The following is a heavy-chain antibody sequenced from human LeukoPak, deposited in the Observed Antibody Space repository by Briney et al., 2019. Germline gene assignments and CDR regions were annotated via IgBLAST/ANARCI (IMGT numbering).Heavy chain of an antibody. CDR3: ARGKVPDP. CDR2: IHYSGTT. D-gene: IGHD1-14*01. Sequence: SETLSLTCTVSGGSISSSEYYWSWIRQPPGKGLEWIGHIHYSGTTYYNPSLKSRVTVSLDTSKNKFFRILSSVTVADTAVYYCARGKVPDPWGQGTLVTVSS. CDR1: GGSISSSEYY. J-gene: IGHJ5*02. V-gene: IGHV4-30-4*08.